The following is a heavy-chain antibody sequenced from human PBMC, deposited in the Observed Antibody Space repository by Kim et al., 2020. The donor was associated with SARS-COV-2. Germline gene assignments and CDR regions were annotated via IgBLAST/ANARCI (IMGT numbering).Heavy chain of an antibody. J-gene: IGHJ5*02. D-gene: IGHD3-10*01. V-gene: IGHV1-69*01. CDR3: ARVRGSGNWFDP. Sequence: NNAQKFQGRVTITADEATSTAYMGLSSLRSEDTAVYYCARVRGSGNWFDPWGQGTLVTVSS.